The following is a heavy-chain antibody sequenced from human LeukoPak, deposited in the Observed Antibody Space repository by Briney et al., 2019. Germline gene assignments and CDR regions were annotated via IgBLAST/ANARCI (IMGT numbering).Heavy chain of an antibody. J-gene: IGHJ5*02. CDR3: ARDRTLRIAAAPNWFDP. CDR1: GYTFTSYG. D-gene: IGHD6-13*01. V-gene: IGHV1-18*01. CDR2: ISAYNGNT. Sequence: ASVKVSCKASGYTFTSYGISWVRQAPGQGLEWMGWISAYNGNTNYAQKLQCRVTMTTDTSTSTAYMELRSLRSDDTAVYYCARDRTLRIAAAPNWFDPWGQGTLVTVSS.